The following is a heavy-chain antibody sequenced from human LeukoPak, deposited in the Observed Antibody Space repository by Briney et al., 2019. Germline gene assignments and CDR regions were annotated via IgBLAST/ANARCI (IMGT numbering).Heavy chain of an antibody. Sequence: GGSLRLSCAASGFTVRNNYMSWVRQAPGKGLEWVSVIYSGGSAYYADSVKGRFTISRDNSKNTLYLQMNSLRAEDTAVYFCATGERMVRGDGVDYWGQGTLVTVSS. D-gene: IGHD3-10*01. J-gene: IGHJ4*02. CDR3: ATGERMVRGDGVDY. V-gene: IGHV3-66*01. CDR2: IYSGGSA. CDR1: GFTVRNNY.